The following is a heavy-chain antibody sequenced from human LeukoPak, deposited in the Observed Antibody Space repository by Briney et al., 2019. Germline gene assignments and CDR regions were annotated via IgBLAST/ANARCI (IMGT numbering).Heavy chain of an antibody. D-gene: IGHD3-22*01. CDR1: GFMFSSYW. CDR3: AKDWAPWYYYDSSGYLRRANRGDYYYYGMDV. V-gene: IGHV3-7*01. CDR2: IRQEGGEG. Sequence: GGSLRLSCAASGFMFSSYWMTWVRQAPGKGLEWVANIRQEGGEGHYVDSVKGRFTVSRDNAKNTLYLQMNSLRAEDTAVYYCAKDWAPWYYYDSSGYLRRANRGDYYYYGMDVWGQGTTVTVSS. J-gene: IGHJ6*02.